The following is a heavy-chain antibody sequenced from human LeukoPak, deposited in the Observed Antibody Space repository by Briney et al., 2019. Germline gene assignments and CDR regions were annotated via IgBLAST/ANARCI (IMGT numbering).Heavy chain of an antibody. D-gene: IGHD3-10*01. V-gene: IGHV3-21*01. Sequence: PGGSLRLSCAASGFTFSSYSMNWVRQAPGKGLEGVSAISSSSSYIYYADSVKGRFTISRDNAKNSLYLQMNSLRAEDTAVYYCASTYYYGSGSYPLWGQGTLVTVSS. CDR1: GFTFSSYS. CDR2: ISSSSSYI. CDR3: ASTYYYGSGSYPL. J-gene: IGHJ4*02.